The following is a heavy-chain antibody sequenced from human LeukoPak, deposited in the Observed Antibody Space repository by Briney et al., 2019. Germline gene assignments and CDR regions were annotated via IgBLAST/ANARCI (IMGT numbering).Heavy chain of an antibody. Sequence: NSSETLSLTCTASGGSISSYYWSWIRQPAGKGLEWIGRIYTSGSTNYNPSLKSRVTMSVDTSKNQFSLKLSSVTAADTAVYYCARVLGYCSSTSCQGAFDIWGKGKRVTVFS. CDR1: GGSISSYY. J-gene: IGHJ3*02. CDR2: IYTSGST. D-gene: IGHD2-2*01. V-gene: IGHV4-4*07. CDR3: ARVLGYCSSTSCQGAFDI.